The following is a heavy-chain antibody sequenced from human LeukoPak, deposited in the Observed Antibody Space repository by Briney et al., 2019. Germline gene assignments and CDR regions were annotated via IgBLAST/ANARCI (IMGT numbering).Heavy chain of an antibody. V-gene: IGHV3-48*04. CDR3: ARDAYYYDSSGYPLDY. CDR2: ISSSSSTI. J-gene: IGHJ4*02. CDR1: GFTFISYS. Sequence: ALRLSCSASGFTFISYSMNWVRQAPGKGLEWVSYISSSSSTIYYADSVKGRFTISRDNAKNSLYLQMNSLRAEDTAVYYCARDAYYYDSSGYPLDYWGQGTLVTVSS. D-gene: IGHD3-22*01.